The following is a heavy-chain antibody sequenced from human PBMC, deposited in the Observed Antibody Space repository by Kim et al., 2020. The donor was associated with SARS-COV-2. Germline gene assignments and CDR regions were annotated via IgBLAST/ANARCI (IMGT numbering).Heavy chain of an antibody. CDR1: GGSISSSSYY. CDR2: IYYSGST. V-gene: IGHV4-39*01. CDR3: ARHEIASSSWGYYYYGMDV. J-gene: IGHJ6*02. Sequence: SETLSLTCTVSGGSISSSSYYWGWIRQPPGKGLEWIGRIYYSGSTYYNPSLKSRVTISVDTSKNQFSLKLSSVTAADTAVYYCARHEIASSSWGYYYYGMDVWGQGTTGTVFS. D-gene: IGHD6-13*01.